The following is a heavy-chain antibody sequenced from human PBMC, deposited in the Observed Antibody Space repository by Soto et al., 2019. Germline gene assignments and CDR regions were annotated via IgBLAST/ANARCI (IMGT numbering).Heavy chain of an antibody. D-gene: IGHD3-22*01. CDR2: IYYSGST. Sequence: SETLSLTCTVSGGSISSGGYYWSWIRQHPGKGLEWIGYIYYSGSTCYNPSLKSRVTISVDTSKNQFSLKLSSVTAADTAVYYCARNTYYYDSSGYYLPDYWGQRTLDTGSS. CDR1: GGSISSGGYY. CDR3: ARNTYYYDSSGYYLPDY. V-gene: IGHV4-31*03. J-gene: IGHJ4*02.